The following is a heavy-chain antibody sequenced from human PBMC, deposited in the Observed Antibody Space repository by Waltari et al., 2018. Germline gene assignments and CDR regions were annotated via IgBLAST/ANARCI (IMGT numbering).Heavy chain of an antibody. V-gene: IGHV3-48*04. CDR2: ISSSSSTI. CDR3: ARAPYYYDSSGYYWDYYYYMDV. CDR1: GFTFSSYS. Sequence: EVQLVESGGGLVQPGGSLRLSCAASGFTFSSYSMNWVRQAPGKGPEWVSYISSSSSTIYYADSVKGRFTISRDNAKNSLYLQMNSLRAEDTAVYYCARAPYYYDSSGYYWDYYYYMDVWGKGTTVTVSS. D-gene: IGHD3-22*01. J-gene: IGHJ6*03.